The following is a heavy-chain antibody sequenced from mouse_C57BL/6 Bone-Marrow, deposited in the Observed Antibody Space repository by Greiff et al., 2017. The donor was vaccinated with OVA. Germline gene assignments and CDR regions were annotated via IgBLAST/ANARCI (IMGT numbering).Heavy chain of an antibody. CDR1: YTFSRRVH. J-gene: IGHJ3*01. CDR3: SEDSAFYYCAIVSAWFAY. V-gene: IGHV1-87*01. CDR2: GQGLEWIG. Sequence: VQLQQSGPELARPWASVKISCQAFYTFSRRVHFAIRDTNYWMQWVKQRPGQGLEWIGAIYPGKGDTSYNKKFTCKATLTADKSTSTAYMQLSSLTSEDSAFYYCAIVSAWFAYWGQGTLVTVSA.